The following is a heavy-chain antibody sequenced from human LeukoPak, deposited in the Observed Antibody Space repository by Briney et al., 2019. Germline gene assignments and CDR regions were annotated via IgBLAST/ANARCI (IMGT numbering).Heavy chain of an antibody. V-gene: IGHV1-46*01. D-gene: IGHD6-19*01. CDR1: GYTFTSYY. CDR3: ARAFTVAGNSDAFDI. J-gene: IGHJ3*02. CDR2: INPSGGST. Sequence: GASVKVSCKASGYTFTSYYMHWVRQAPGQGLEWMGIINPSGGSTSYAQKFQGRVTMTRDTSTSTVYMELSSPRSEDTAVYYCARAFTVAGNSDAFDIWGQGTMVTVSS.